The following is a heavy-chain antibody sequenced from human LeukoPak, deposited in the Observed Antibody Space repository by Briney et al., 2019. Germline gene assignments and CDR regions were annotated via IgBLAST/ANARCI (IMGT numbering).Heavy chain of an antibody. V-gene: IGHV4-59*01. CDR3: AREGRFGSQRGAFDI. CDR2: IYYSGST. D-gene: IGHD3-10*01. CDR1: GGSISSYY. Sequence: SETLSLTCTVSGGSISSYYWSWIRQPPGKGLEWIGYIYYSGSTNYNPSLKSRLTISVDMSKNQVSLKLSSVTAADTAVYYCAREGRFGSQRGAFDIWGQGTMVTDSS. J-gene: IGHJ3*02.